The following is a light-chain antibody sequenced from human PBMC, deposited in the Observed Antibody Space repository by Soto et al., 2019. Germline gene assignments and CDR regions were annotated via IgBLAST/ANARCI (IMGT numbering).Light chain of an antibody. V-gene: IGLV2-14*01. CDR3: SSYTNTTTPV. J-gene: IGLJ1*01. CDR2: EVS. Sequence: QSVLTQPASVSGSPGQSITISCTGTSNDVGRYDYVSWYQQHPGKVPKLIISEVSDRPSGVSNRFSGSKSGNTASLTISRLQSEDEADYYCSSYTNTTTPVFGTGTKVTVL. CDR1: SNDVGRYDY.